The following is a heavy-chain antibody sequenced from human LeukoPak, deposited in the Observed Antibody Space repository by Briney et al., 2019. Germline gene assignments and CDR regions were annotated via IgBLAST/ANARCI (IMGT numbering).Heavy chain of an antibody. CDR2: IYPGDSDT. CDR3: ARHETYYYGSGSYLSYYYYYMDV. Sequence: GESLKISCKGSGYSFTSYWIGWVRQMPWKGLEWMGIIYPGDSDTRYSPSFQGQVTISADKSISTAYLQWSSLKASDTAMYYCARHETYYYGSGSYLSYYYYYMDVWGKGTTVTVSS. CDR1: GYSFTSYW. J-gene: IGHJ6*03. D-gene: IGHD3-10*01. V-gene: IGHV5-51*01.